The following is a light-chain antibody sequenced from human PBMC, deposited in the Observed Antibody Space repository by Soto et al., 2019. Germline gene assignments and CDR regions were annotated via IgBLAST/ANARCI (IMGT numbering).Light chain of an antibody. Sequence: EIGLTQSPGTLPLSPGERATLSCRASQSVNSDYLAWYQQKPGQALRLLIYDASIRATGIPDRFGGSGSGADCTLTISRLEPADVAEYYCQQYGSVPINFGGGTTVEI. J-gene: IGKJ4*01. CDR3: QQYGSVPIN. CDR1: QSVNSDY. CDR2: DAS. V-gene: IGKV3-20*01.